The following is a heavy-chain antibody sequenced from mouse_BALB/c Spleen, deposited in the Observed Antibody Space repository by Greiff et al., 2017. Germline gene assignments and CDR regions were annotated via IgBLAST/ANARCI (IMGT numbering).Heavy chain of an antibody. V-gene: IGHV5-12-1*01. CDR3: ARHDYYGSSYRAMDY. CDR2: ISSGGGST. D-gene: IGHD1-1*01. CDR1: GFAFSSYD. Sequence: EVKLQESGGGLVKPGGSLKLSCAASGFAFSSYDMSWVRQTPEKRLEWVAYISSGGGSTYYPDTVKGRFTISRDNAKNTLYLQMSSLKSEDTAMYYCARHDYYGSSYRAMDYWGQGTSVTVSS. J-gene: IGHJ4*01.